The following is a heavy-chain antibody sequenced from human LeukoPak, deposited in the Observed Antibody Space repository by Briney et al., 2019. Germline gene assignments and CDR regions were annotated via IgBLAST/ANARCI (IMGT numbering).Heavy chain of an antibody. CDR2: ISGSGGST. V-gene: IGHV3-23*01. CDR1: GFTFSSYA. CDR3: AGKMDCSGGSCYSFRVY. Sequence: GSLRLSCAASGFTFSSYAMSWVRQAPGKGLEWVSAISGSGGSTYYADSVKGRFTISRDNSKNTLYLQMNSLRAEDTAVYYCAGKMDCSGGSCYSFRVYWGQGTLVTVSS. D-gene: IGHD2-15*01. J-gene: IGHJ4*02.